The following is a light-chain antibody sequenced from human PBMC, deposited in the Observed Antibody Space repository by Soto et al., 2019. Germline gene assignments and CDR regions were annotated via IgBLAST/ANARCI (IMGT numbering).Light chain of an antibody. J-gene: IGLJ2*01. CDR3: TSYASGSSQVV. V-gene: IGLV2-14*01. CDR1: SSDIGGYDY. CDR2: DVN. Sequence: SALIQPASVSGSPGRSFTLSCTRTSSDIGGYDYVSWYQRYPGKAPKLIIYDVNNRPSGVSNRFSGSKSGNTASLTSAGLQAEDEADYYCTSYASGSSQVVFGGGTKLTVL.